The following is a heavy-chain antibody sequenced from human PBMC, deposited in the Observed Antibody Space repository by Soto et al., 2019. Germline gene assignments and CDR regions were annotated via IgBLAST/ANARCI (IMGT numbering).Heavy chain of an antibody. CDR2: INSDGSST. V-gene: IGHV3-74*01. CDR3: AVTTYYDILTGSDFDY. D-gene: IGHD3-9*01. J-gene: IGHJ4*02. Sequence: GGSLRLSCAASGFTFSSYWMHWVRQAPGEGLVWVSRINSDGSSTSYADSVKGRFTISRDNAKNTLYLQMNSLRAEDTAVYYCAVTTYYDILTGSDFDYWGQGTLVTVSS. CDR1: GFTFSSYW.